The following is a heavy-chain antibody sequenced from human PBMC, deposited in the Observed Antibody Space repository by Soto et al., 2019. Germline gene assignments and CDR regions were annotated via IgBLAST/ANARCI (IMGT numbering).Heavy chain of an antibody. Sequence: ASVKVSCKASGYTFTSYDINWVRQATGQGLEWMGWMNPNSGNTGYAQKFQGRVTMTRNTSISTAYMELSSLRSEDTAVYYCARGDLFRGYFDYWGQGTLVTVSS. CDR1: GYTFTSYD. J-gene: IGHJ4*02. CDR3: ARGDLFRGYFDY. CDR2: MNPNSGNT. V-gene: IGHV1-8*01.